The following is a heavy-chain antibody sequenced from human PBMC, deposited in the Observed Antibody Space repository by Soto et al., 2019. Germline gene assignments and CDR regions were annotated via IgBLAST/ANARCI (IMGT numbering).Heavy chain of an antibody. CDR1: GGSISSYY. Sequence: SQTLSLTCTVSGGSISSYYWSWIRQPPGKGLEWIGYIYYSGSTNYNPSLKSRVTISVDTSKNQFSLKLSSVTAADTAVYYCARGYYDYIWGAQPYYYYYYMDVWGKGTTVTVSS. CDR2: IYYSGST. D-gene: IGHD3-16*01. V-gene: IGHV4-59*01. CDR3: ARGYYDYIWGAQPYYYYYYMDV. J-gene: IGHJ6*03.